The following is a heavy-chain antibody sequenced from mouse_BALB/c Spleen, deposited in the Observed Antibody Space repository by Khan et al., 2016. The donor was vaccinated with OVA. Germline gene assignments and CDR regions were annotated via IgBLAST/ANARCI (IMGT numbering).Heavy chain of an antibody. CDR2: INPSNGRT. V-gene: IGHV1S81*02. CDR1: GYTLTSYW. Sequence: QVQLQQPGAELVNPGASVNLSCKASGYTLTSYWMHWVKQRPGQGLEWIGEINPSNGRTNYNEKFKSKATLTVDKSSSTAYMQLSSPTSDDSAVYYSARHLINFDYWGQGTTLTVSS. J-gene: IGHJ2*01. CDR3: ARHLINFDY. D-gene: IGHD1-2*01.